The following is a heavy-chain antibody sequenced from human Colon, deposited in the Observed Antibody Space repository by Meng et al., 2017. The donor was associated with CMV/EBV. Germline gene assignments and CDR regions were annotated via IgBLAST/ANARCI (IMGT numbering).Heavy chain of an antibody. Sequence: GGSLRLSCKGSGYSFTSYWIGWVGQMPGKGLEWMGIIYPGDSDTRYSPSFQGQVTISADKSISTAYLQWSSLKASDTAIYYCARHWNSDWPFWGQGTLVTVSS. D-gene: IGHD1/OR15-1a*01. CDR1: GYSFTSYW. J-gene: IGHJ4*02. CDR3: ARHWNSDWPF. V-gene: IGHV5-51*01. CDR2: IYPGDSDT.